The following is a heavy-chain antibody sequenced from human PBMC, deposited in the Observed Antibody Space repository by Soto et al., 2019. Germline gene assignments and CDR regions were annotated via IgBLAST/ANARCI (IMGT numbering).Heavy chain of an antibody. CDR2: IYSGGST. CDR3: AKRRSGYSSSWYIDY. D-gene: IGHD6-13*01. J-gene: IGHJ4*02. CDR1: GFTVSSNY. V-gene: IGHV3-53*04. Sequence: GGSLRLSCAASGFTVSSNYMSWVRQAPGKGLEWVSVIYSGGSTYYADSVKGRFTISRHNSKNTLYLQMNSLRAEDTAVYYCAKRRSGYSSSWYIDYWGQGTLVTVS.